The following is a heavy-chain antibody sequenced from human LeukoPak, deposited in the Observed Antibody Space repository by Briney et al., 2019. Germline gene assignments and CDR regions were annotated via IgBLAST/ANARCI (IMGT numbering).Heavy chain of an antibody. CDR1: GFTVSSNY. Sequence: GGSLGLSCAASGFTVSSNYMSWVRQAPGKGLEWVSVIYSGGSTFYTDSVKGRFTISRDNSKNTLYLQMNSLRAEDTAVYYCAKDLKGYYGSGSYPHWGQGTLVTVSS. CDR3: AKDLKGYYGSGSYPH. V-gene: IGHV3-53*01. J-gene: IGHJ4*02. CDR2: IYSGGST. D-gene: IGHD3-10*01.